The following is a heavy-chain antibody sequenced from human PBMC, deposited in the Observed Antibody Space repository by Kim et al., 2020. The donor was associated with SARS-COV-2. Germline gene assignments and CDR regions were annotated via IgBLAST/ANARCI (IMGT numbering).Heavy chain of an antibody. CDR3: ARAKNYYGSGSYYILTQNAFDI. CDR1: GYTFTSYY. J-gene: IGHJ3*02. V-gene: IGHV1-46*01. Sequence: ASVKVSCKASGYTFTSYYMHWVRQAPGQGLEWMGIINPSGGSTSYAQKFQGRVTMTRDTSTSTVYMELSSLRSEDTAVYYCARAKNYYGSGSYYILTQNAFDIWGQGTMVTVSS. D-gene: IGHD3-10*01. CDR2: INPSGGST.